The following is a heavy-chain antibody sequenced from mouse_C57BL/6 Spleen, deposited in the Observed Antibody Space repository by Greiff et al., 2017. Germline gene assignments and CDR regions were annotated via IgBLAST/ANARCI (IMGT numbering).Heavy chain of an antibody. CDR3: ARSDWDGYYFDY. J-gene: IGHJ2*01. Sequence: QVQLQQPGAELVKPGASVKLSCKASGYTFTSYWMHWVKQRPGQGLEWIGMIHPNSGSTNYNEKFKRKATLTVDKSSSTAYMQLSSLTSEDSAVYYCARSDWDGYYFDYWGQGTTLTVSS. V-gene: IGHV1-64*01. CDR2: IHPNSGST. CDR1: GYTFTSYW. D-gene: IGHD4-1*01.